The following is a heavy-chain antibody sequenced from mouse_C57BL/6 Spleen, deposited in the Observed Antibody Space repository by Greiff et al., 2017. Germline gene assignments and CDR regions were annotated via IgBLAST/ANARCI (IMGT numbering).Heavy chain of an antibody. CDR2: IYPGDGDT. V-gene: IGHV1-80*01. Sequence: QVQLQQSGAELVKPGASVKISCKASGYAFSSYWMNWVKQRPGKGLEWIGQIYPGDGDTNYNGKFKGKATLTADKSSSTAYMQLSSLTSEDSAVYFCARGAVVDAMDYWCQGTSVTVSS. CDR3: ARGAVVDAMDY. D-gene: IGHD1-1*01. J-gene: IGHJ4*01. CDR1: GYAFSSYW.